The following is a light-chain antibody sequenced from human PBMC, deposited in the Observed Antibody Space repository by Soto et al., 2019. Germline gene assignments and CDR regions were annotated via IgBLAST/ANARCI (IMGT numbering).Light chain of an antibody. V-gene: IGKV3-20*01. J-gene: IGKJ1*01. Sequence: EIVLTQSPGTLSLSPGERATLSCRASQSVSSSYLAWYQQKPGQAPRLLIYGASSKTTGIPDRFSGSGSGTDFTLTISRLEPEDFAMYYRQQYGSSPWTFGQGTKVEIK. CDR1: QSVSSSY. CDR3: QQYGSSPWT. CDR2: GAS.